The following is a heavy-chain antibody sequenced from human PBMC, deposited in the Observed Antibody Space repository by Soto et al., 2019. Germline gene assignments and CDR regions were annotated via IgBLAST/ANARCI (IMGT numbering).Heavy chain of an antibody. CDR3: ASGPDCSGGSCYSPYYYYYYTDV. CDR1: GYTFTSYY. J-gene: IGHJ6*03. V-gene: IGHV1-46*03. Sequence: ASVKVSCKASGYTFTSYYMHWVRQAPGQGLEWMGIINPSGGSTSYAQKFQGRVTMTRDTSTSTVYMELSSLRSEDTAVYYCASGPDCSGGSCYSPYYYYYYTDVWGKGTTVTVSS. D-gene: IGHD2-15*01. CDR2: INPSGGST.